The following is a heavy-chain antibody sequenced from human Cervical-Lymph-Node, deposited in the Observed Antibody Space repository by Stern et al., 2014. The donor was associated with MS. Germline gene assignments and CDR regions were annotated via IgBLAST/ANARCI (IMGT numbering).Heavy chain of an antibody. Sequence: QVQLQESGPGLVKPSQTLSLTCTVSGGSISSGGYYWSWIRQHPGKGLEWLGYIYYRGSTYDNPSIKSRVTISVETSKNQFSLKLSSVTAADTAVYYCARAGYYGGNRXXXXWGQGTLVTVSS. CDR3: ARAGYYGGNRXXXX. CDR1: GGSISSGGYY. CDR2: IYYRGST. J-gene: IGHJ4*02. D-gene: IGHD4-23*01. V-gene: IGHV4-31*03.